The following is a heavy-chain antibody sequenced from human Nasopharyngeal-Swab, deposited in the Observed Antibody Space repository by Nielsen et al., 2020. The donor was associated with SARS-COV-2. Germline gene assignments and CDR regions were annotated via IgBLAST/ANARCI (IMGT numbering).Heavy chain of an antibody. D-gene: IGHD4-11*01. J-gene: IGHJ2*01. Sequence: GESLKISCAASGFTFSSYSMNWVRQAPGKGLEWVSYISSSSSSTIYYADSVKGRFTISRDNAKNSLYLQMNSLRAEDTAVYYCASRGAANDPSTRDLPYSRRTFDLWGRGTLVTVSS. V-gene: IGHV3-48*01. CDR3: ASRGAANDPSTRDLPYSRRTFDL. CDR2: ISSSSSSTI. CDR1: GFTFSSYS.